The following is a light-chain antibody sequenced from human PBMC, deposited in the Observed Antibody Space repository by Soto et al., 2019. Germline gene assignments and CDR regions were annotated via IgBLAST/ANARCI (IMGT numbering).Light chain of an antibody. V-gene: IGKV4-1*01. Sequence: DIVMTQSPDSLAVSLGERATINCKSSQSVLYSSNNKNYLAWYQQKPGQTPKLLIYWSSTRESGVPDRFSGSGSGTDFTLTISSLQAEDVAVYYCQQYYSTPQLSFGGGTKVEIK. J-gene: IGKJ4*01. CDR3: QQYYSTPQLS. CDR1: QSVLYSSNNKNY. CDR2: WSS.